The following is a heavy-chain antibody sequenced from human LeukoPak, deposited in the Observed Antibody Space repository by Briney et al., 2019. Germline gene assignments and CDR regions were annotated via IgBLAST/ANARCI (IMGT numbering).Heavy chain of an antibody. Sequence: SETLSLTCAVSGGSFSGYCWSWIRQPPGKGLEWIGEINHSGSTNYNPSLKSRVTISVDTSKNQFSLKVTSVTAADTAVYYCARGRLITMVRGVIPFDYWGQGTLVTVSS. J-gene: IGHJ4*02. CDR1: GGSFSGYC. CDR2: INHSGST. D-gene: IGHD3-10*01. CDR3: ARGRLITMVRGVIPFDY. V-gene: IGHV4-34*01.